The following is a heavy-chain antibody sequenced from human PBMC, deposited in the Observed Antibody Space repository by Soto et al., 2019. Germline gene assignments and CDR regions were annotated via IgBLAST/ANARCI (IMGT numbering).Heavy chain of an antibody. CDR2: INHSGST. Sequence: QVQLQQWGAGLLKPSETLSLTCAVYGGSFSGYYWSWIRQPPGKGLEWIGEINHSGSTNYNPSLKSRVTISVDTSKNQFSLKLSSVTAADTAVYYCARRYSGYDFDYCGQGTLVTVSS. J-gene: IGHJ4*02. CDR3: ARRYSGYDFDY. CDR1: GGSFSGYY. V-gene: IGHV4-34*01. D-gene: IGHD5-12*01.